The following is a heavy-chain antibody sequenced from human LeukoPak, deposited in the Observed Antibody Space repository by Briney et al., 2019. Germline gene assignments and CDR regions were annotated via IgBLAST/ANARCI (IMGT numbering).Heavy chain of an antibody. V-gene: IGHV3-23*01. CDR1: GFTFSNHA. CDR3: AKVRVFYYDSSGYYPLPTYYFDY. Sequence: GGSLRLSCAASGFTFSNHAMSWVRQTPGKGLQWISVISGSGRTTEYADSVKGRFTISRDNSKNTLYLQMNSLRAEDTAVYYCAKVRVFYYDSSGYYPLPTYYFDYWGQGTLVTVSS. CDR2: ISGSGRTT. J-gene: IGHJ4*02. D-gene: IGHD3-22*01.